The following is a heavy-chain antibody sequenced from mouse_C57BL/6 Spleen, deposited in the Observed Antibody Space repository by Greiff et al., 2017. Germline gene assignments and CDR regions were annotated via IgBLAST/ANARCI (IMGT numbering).Heavy chain of an antibody. CDR1: GYTFTGYW. Sequence: QVQLKESGAELMKPGASVKLSCKATGYTFTGYWIEWVKQRPGHGLEWIGEILPGSGSTNYNEKFKGKATFTADTSSNTAYMQLSSLTTEDSAIYYCASPSITTVVDAYAMDYWGQGTSVTVSS. J-gene: IGHJ4*01. V-gene: IGHV1-9*01. CDR3: ASPSITTVVDAYAMDY. CDR2: ILPGSGST. D-gene: IGHD1-1*01.